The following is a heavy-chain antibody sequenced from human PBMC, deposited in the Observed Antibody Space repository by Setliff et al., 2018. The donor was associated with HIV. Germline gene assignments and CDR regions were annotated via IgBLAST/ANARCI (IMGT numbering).Heavy chain of an antibody. CDR3: ARAPPGIQNDAFDV. J-gene: IGHJ3*01. V-gene: IGHV4-39*01. Sequence: SETLSLTCVVSGDSISRSRYYWGWIRQPPGKGLEWIGSFYYSGSTSYNPSLKSRVAISGDTSKNQFSLRLTSVTAAGTAVYYCARAPPGIQNDAFDVWGQGTMVTVSS. CDR1: GDSISRSRYY. CDR2: FYYSGST.